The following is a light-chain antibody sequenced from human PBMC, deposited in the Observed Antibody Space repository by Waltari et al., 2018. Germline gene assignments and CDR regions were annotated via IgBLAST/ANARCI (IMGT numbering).Light chain of an antibody. CDR2: LAS. J-gene: IGKJ4*01. V-gene: IGKV2-28*01. CDR1: QSLLHTDGYNY. CDR3: MQAVQGLS. Sequence: EIVMTQSPLSLPVTPGEPASISCRSSQSLLHTDGYNYLDWYLQKAGQSPQLLIYLASHRASGVPDRFSGSGSGTEFTLKISRVEAEDVGVYYCMQAVQGLSFGGGTKVEI.